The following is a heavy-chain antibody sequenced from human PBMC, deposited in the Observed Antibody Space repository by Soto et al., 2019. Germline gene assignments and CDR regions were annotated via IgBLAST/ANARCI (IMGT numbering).Heavy chain of an antibody. CDR3: AKGSRADCYSDLDN. CDR1: GFTFNRYA. V-gene: IGHV3-23*01. Sequence: GGSARLSCAASGFTFNRYAMTWVRQAPGKGLEWVSGISGSGVSTYYADSVKGRFTISRDNSKNTLYLQMNSLRAEDTALYYCAKGSRADCYSDLDNWGQGTLVTVSS. J-gene: IGHJ4*02. D-gene: IGHD2-21*02. CDR2: ISGSGVST.